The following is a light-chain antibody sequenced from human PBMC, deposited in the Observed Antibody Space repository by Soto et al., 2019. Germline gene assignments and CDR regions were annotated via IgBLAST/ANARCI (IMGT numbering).Light chain of an antibody. CDR3: QQYGSSGT. CDR2: GAS. J-gene: IGKJ1*01. V-gene: IGKV3-20*01. CDR1: QSVSNNY. Sequence: EIVMKQSPVTLSVSPGERATLSCRASQSVSNNYLAWYQQKPGQAPRLLIYGASNRATGIPDRFSGSGSGTDFTLTISRLEPEDFAVYYCQQYGSSGTFGQGTKVDIK.